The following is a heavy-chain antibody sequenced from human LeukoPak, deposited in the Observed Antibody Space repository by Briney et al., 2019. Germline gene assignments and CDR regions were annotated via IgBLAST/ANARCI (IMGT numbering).Heavy chain of an antibody. CDR3: ARGRPLDLDDSSGYYFDY. Sequence: PSETLSHTCTFSGGSISSSSYYWGWIRQPPGKGLEWIGSIYYSGSTYYNPSLKSRVTISVDTSKNQFSLKLSSVTAADTAVYYCARGRPLDLDDSSGYYFDYWGQGTLVTVSS. CDR2: IYYSGST. CDR1: GGSISSSSYY. J-gene: IGHJ4*02. V-gene: IGHV4-39*01. D-gene: IGHD3-22*01.